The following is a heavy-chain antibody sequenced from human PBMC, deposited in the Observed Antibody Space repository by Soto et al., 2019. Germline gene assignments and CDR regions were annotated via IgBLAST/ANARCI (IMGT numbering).Heavy chain of an antibody. Sequence: EVQLVESGGGLVKPAGSLRLSCTASGFAFNTYSMNWVRQAPGKGLEWVSSINEDSTYIYYADSLRGRITISRDNAKDSSFLQMNSLRPDDTAVYYCVRDLGRYFRSGYMDLWGDGATVTVSS. D-gene: IGHD3-9*01. CDR2: INEDSTYI. CDR1: GFAFNTYS. CDR3: VRDLGRYFRSGYMDL. V-gene: IGHV3-21*02. J-gene: IGHJ6*03.